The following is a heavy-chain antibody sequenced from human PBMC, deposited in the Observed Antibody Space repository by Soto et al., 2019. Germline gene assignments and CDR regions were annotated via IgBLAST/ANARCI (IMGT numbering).Heavy chain of an antibody. Sequence: SETLSLTCTVSGGSISSYYWSWIRQPPGKGLEWIGYIYYSGSTNYNPSLKSRVTISVDTSKNQFSLKLSSVTAADTAVYYCARFDYYDSSGYYPIDYWGQGTLVTVSS. CDR3: ARFDYYDSSGYYPIDY. J-gene: IGHJ4*02. V-gene: IGHV4-59*01. CDR2: IYYSGST. CDR1: GGSISSYY. D-gene: IGHD3-22*01.